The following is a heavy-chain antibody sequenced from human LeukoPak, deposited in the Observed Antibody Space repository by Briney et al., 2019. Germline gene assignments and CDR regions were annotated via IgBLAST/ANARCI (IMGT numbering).Heavy chain of an antibody. V-gene: IGHV1-69*06. J-gene: IGHJ4*02. CDR2: IIPIFGTA. D-gene: IGHD3-22*01. Sequence: SVKVSCKASGGTFSSYAISWVRQAPGQGLEWMGGIIPIFGTANYAQKFQGRVTITADKSTSTAYMELSSLRSEDTAVYYCASVSPDGKWLIDSFDYWGQGTLVTVSS. CDR1: GGTFSSYA. CDR3: ASVSPDGKWLIDSFDY.